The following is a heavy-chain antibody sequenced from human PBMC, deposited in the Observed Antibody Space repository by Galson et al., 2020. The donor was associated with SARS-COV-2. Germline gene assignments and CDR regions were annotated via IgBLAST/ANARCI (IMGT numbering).Heavy chain of an antibody. V-gene: IGHV3-30*03. Sequence: GESLKISCAASGFTFSSYGMHWVRQAPGKGLEWVAVISYDGSNKYYADSVKGRFTISRDNSKNTLYLQMNSLRAEDTAVYYCARDGYGDYGSRYFDYWGQGTLVTVSS. D-gene: IGHD4-17*01. J-gene: IGHJ4*02. CDR2: ISYDGSNK. CDR3: ARDGYGDYGSRYFDY. CDR1: GFTFSSYG.